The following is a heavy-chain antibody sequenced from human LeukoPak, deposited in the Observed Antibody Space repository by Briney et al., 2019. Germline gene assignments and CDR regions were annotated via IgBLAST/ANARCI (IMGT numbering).Heavy chain of an antibody. J-gene: IGHJ4*02. CDR2: IYTSGST. Sequence: TTSETLSLTCTVSGGSISSGSYYWSWIRQPAGKGLEWIGRIYTSGSTNYNPSLKSRVTISVDTSKNQFSLKLSSVTAADTAVYYCARDLDFWSGYYTAERAFDYWGQGTLVTVSP. CDR1: GGSISSGSYY. V-gene: IGHV4-61*02. D-gene: IGHD3-3*01. CDR3: ARDLDFWSGYYTAERAFDY.